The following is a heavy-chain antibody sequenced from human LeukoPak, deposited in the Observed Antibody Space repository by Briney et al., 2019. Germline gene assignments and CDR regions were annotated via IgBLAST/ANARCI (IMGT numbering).Heavy chain of an antibody. CDR2: IKEDGSQK. Sequence: PGGSLRLSCAASGFTFRNYEMSWVRQAPGKGLEWVANIKEDGSQKDYVDSVKGRFTISRDNAKNSVYLQMNSLRVEDTAVYYFASQHVACHWGQGTRVTVSS. CDR3: ASQHVACH. V-gene: IGHV3-7*01. D-gene: IGHD2-2*01. CDR1: GFTFRNYE. J-gene: IGHJ4*02.